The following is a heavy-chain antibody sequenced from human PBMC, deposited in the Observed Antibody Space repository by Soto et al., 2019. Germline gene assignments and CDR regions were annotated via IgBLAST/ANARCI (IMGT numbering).Heavy chain of an antibody. CDR2: INHSGTV. CDR1: GGAFNGYY. CDR3: ARAGAALVRGSIGGFDY. J-gene: IGHJ4*02. D-gene: IGHD3-10*01. Sequence: QVHLQQWGAGLLKPSETLSLTCAVNGGAFNGYYWTWIRQSPGKGLQWIGEINHSGTVDYNPSLKSRVTSSIDTSKKQCALTLTSVTAADTAVYYCARAGAALVRGSIGGFDYWGQGTLVTVSS. V-gene: IGHV4-34*01.